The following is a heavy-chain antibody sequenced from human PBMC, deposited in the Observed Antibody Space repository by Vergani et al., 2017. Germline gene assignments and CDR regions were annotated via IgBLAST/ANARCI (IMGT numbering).Heavy chain of an antibody. J-gene: IGHJ4*02. D-gene: IGHD2-15*01. V-gene: IGHV3-74*01. CDR2: INSDGSST. CDR1: GFTFSSYW. Sequence: EVQLVESGGGLVQPGGSLRLSCAASGFTFSSYWMHWVRQAPGKGLVWVSRINSDGSSTSYADSVKGRFTISRDNAKNTLYLQMNSLRAEDTAVYYCAKDSTYCSGGSCYDFDYWGQGTLVTVSS. CDR3: AKDSTYCSGGSCYDFDY.